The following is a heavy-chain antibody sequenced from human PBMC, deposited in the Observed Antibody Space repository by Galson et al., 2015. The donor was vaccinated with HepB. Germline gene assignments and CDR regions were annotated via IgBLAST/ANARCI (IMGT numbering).Heavy chain of an antibody. CDR2: IDPSDSYT. CDR3: AVGYSSNIHNWFDP. Sequence: SYWISWVRQMPGKGLEWMGRIDPSDSYTRYSPSFQGQVTISADKSISTAYLQWSSLKASDTAMYYCAVGYSSNIHNWFDPWGQGTLVTVSS. D-gene: IGHD6-13*01. J-gene: IGHJ5*02. V-gene: IGHV5-10-1*04. CDR1: SYW.